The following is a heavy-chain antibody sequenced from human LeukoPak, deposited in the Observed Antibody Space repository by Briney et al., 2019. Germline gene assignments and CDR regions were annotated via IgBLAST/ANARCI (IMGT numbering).Heavy chain of an antibody. CDR2: INPNSGGT. CDR1: GYTFTGCY. V-gene: IGHV1-2*02. D-gene: IGHD5-18*01. Sequence: GASVKVSCKASGYTFTGCYMHWVRQAPGQGLEWMGWINPNSGGTNYAQKFQGRVTMTRDTSISTAYMELSRLRSDDTAVYYCARFVQLWGSPIDYWGQGTLVTVSS. CDR3: ARFVQLWGSPIDY. J-gene: IGHJ4*02.